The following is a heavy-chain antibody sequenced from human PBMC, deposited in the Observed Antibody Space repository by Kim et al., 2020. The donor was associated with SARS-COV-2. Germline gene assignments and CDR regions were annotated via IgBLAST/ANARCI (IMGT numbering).Heavy chain of an antibody. CDR3: ARDSRAKKQWDY. J-gene: IGHJ4*02. V-gene: IGHV3-48*03. Sequence: YYADSVKGRFTISRDNAKNSLYLQMNSLRAEDTAVYYCARDSRAKKQWDYWGQGTLVTVSS. D-gene: IGHD6-19*01.